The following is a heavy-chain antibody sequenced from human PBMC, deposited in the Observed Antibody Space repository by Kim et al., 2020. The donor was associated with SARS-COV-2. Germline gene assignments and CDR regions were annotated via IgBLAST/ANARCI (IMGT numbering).Heavy chain of an antibody. D-gene: IGHD6-19*01. V-gene: IGHV3-74*01. Sequence: GGSLRLSCAASGFTFSNYWMHWVRQAPVKGLVWVSRINSDGSSTSYADSVKGRFTISRDNAKNTLYLQMNSLRAEDTAVYYCARRAYSSGWWYFDYWGQGTLVTVSS. CDR1: GFTFSNYW. CDR3: ARRAYSSGWWYFDY. CDR2: INSDGSST. J-gene: IGHJ4*02.